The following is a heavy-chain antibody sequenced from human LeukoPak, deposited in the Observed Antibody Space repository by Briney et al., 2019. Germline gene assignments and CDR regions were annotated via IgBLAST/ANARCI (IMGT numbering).Heavy chain of an antibody. CDR1: VGTFSSYA. CDR3: AREVLGAATGRPFDY. V-gene: IGHV1-69*05. J-gene: IGHJ4*02. D-gene: IGHD6-25*01. Sequence: SVKVSFKASVGTFSSYAISWVRQPPGQGREWMGGSIPIFGTANYAQNFQGRVTISTDECTSTAYMERSSLRSEDTAVYYCAREVLGAATGRPFDYWGQGTLVTVSS. CDR2: SIPIFGTA.